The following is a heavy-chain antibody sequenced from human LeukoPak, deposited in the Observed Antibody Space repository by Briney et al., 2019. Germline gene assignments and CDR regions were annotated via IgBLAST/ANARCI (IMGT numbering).Heavy chain of an antibody. D-gene: IGHD2-15*01. CDR3: ARGHLRRGSGGSRLYSMDV. CDR1: GYTFTSYD. Sequence: GASVKVSCKASGYTFTSYDINWVRQATGQGLEWMGWMNPNSGNTGYAQKFQGRVTMTRNTSISTAYMELSSLRSEDTAVYYCARGHLRRGSGGSRLYSMDVWGKGTTVTVSS. V-gene: IGHV1-8*01. CDR2: MNPNSGNT. J-gene: IGHJ6*03.